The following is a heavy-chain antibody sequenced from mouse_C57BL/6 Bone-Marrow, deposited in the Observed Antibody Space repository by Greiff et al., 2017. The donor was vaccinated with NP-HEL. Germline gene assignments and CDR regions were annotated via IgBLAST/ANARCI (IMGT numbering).Heavy chain of an antibody. CDR3: ARDGGLDDGYYERAWFAY. J-gene: IGHJ3*01. D-gene: IGHD2-3*01. Sequence: EVQGVESGGGLVKPGGSLKLSCAASGFTFSSYAMSWVRQTPEKRLEWVATISDGGSYTYYPDNVKGRFTISRDNAKNNLYLQMSHLTSEDAAMYCSARDGGLDDGYYERAWFAYWGQGTLVTVSA. CDR1: GFTFSSYA. CDR2: ISDGGSYT. V-gene: IGHV5-4*01.